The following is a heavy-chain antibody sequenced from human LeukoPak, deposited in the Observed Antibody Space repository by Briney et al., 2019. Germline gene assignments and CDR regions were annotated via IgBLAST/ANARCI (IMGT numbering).Heavy chain of an antibody. CDR3: ARDQYYYDSSGYYYYGY. CDR2: INWNGGST. D-gene: IGHD3-22*01. Sequence: GGPLRLSCAASGFTFDDYGMSWVRQAPGKGLEWVSGINWNGGSTGYADSVKGRFTISRDNAKNSLYLQMNSLRAEDTALYYCARDQYYYDSSGYYYYGYWGQGTLVTVSS. V-gene: IGHV3-20*04. CDR1: GFTFDDYG. J-gene: IGHJ4*02.